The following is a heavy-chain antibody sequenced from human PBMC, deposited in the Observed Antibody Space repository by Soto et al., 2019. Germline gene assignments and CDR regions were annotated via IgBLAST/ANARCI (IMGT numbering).Heavy chain of an antibody. D-gene: IGHD2-2*01. CDR3: ARLVVPAAITGGMDV. Sequence: QVQLVQSGAEVKKPGASVKVSCKASGYTFTSYAMHWVRQAPGQRLEWMGWINAGNGNTKYSQKFQGRVTITSDTSASTAYMELSSLRSEDTAVYYCARLVVPAAITGGMDVWGQGTTVTVSS. V-gene: IGHV1-3*01. J-gene: IGHJ6*02. CDR2: INAGNGNT. CDR1: GYTFTSYA.